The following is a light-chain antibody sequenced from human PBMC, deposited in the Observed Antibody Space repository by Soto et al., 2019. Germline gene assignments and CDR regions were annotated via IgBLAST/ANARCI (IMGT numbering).Light chain of an antibody. V-gene: IGLV2-14*01. CDR3: SSYTSSSTYV. J-gene: IGLJ1*01. Sequence: QSVLTQPASASGSPGQSITISCTGTSSDVGTYNYVSWYQLHPGKAPKLMVYEVSNRPSGVSNRFSGSKSGNTASLTISGLQAEDEADYHCSSYTSSSTYVFGTGTKLTVL. CDR2: EVS. CDR1: SSDVGTYNY.